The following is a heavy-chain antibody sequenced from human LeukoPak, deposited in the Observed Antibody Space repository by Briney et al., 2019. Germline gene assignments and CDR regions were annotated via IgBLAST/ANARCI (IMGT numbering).Heavy chain of an antibody. CDR3: ARSTTSGWYFDY. D-gene: IGHD6-19*01. Sequence: AAGSLRLSCAAYAFTFSDDSMSWHRPAPGKGLEWVSHSSRSGNTIYYADSVKGRFTISRDNAKNSLYLQMNSLRAEDTAIYYCARSTTSGWYFDYWGQGTLVTVSS. J-gene: IGHJ4*02. CDR1: AFTFSDDS. V-gene: IGHV3-11*04. CDR2: SSRSGNTI.